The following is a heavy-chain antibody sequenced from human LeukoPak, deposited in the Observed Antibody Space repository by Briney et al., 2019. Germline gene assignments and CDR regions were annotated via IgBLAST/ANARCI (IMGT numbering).Heavy chain of an antibody. CDR1: GYSVTSYW. D-gene: IGHD6-6*01. CDR2: IYPGDSDT. Sequence: GESLKISCKGSGYSVTSYWIGWVRQMPGKGLEWVGIIYPGDSDTRYSPSFQGQVTISADKSISTAYLQWSSLKASDTAMYYCARHKISYSSSSDFDYWGQGTLVTISS. V-gene: IGHV5-51*01. CDR3: ARHKISYSSSSDFDY. J-gene: IGHJ4*02.